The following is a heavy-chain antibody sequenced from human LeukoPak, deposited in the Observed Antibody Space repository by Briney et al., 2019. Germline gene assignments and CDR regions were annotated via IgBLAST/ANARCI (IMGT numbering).Heavy chain of an antibody. CDR2: IYYSGST. Sequence: SETLSLTCTVSGGSISSYYWSWVRQPPGKGLEWSGYIYYSGSTNYNPSLKSRVTISVDTSKNQFSLKLSSVTAADTAVYYCARGKAAAAGGAFDIWGQGTMVTVSS. D-gene: IGHD6-13*01. CDR3: ARGKAAAAGGAFDI. V-gene: IGHV4-59*08. CDR1: GGSISSYY. J-gene: IGHJ3*02.